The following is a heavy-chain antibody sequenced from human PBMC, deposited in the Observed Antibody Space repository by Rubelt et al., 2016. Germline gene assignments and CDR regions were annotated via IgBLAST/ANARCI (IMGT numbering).Heavy chain of an antibody. Sequence: QLQLQESGPGLVMPSGTLSLTCTVSGGSISSSSYYWAWIRQPPGKGLEWIGSIYYSGSTYYHPSLKSRVSISVDTSKNQFDLKLIAVTAEDTAVYYGASGYDSSGYYYPDRKENWFDPWGQGTLVTVSS. D-gene: IGHD3-22*01. CDR1: GGSISSSSYY. V-gene: IGHV4-39*01. J-gene: IGHJ5*02. CDR2: IYYSGST. CDR3: ASGYDSSGYYYPDRKENWFDP.